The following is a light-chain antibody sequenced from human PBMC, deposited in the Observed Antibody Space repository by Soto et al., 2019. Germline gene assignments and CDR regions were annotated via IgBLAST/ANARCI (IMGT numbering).Light chain of an antibody. CDR1: QNLVYSDGNVY. V-gene: IGKV2-30*01. CDR2: DVS. Sequence: DVVMTQSPLSLPVTLGQPASLSCRSSQNLVYSDGNVYLNWFHQRPGQSPRRLIYDVSQRDSGVPARFSGSGSGTDFTLTISSVEAEDVGVYYCTQYTHWPLTFGQGTKVDIK. CDR3: TQYTHWPLT. J-gene: IGKJ1*01.